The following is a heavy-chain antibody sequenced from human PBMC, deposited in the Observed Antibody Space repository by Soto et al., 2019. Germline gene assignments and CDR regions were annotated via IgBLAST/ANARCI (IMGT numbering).Heavy chain of an antibody. J-gene: IGHJ5*02. CDR2: IYYSGST. CDR1: GGSISSGGYY. V-gene: IGHV4-31*03. CDR3: AIGWDLYGNWFDP. Sequence: SETLSLTCTVSGGSISSGGYYWSWIRQHPGKGLEWIGYIYYSGSTYYNPSLKSRVTISVDTSKNQFSLKLSSVTAADTAVYYCAIGWDLYGNWFDPWGQGPLVTVSS. D-gene: IGHD1-26*01.